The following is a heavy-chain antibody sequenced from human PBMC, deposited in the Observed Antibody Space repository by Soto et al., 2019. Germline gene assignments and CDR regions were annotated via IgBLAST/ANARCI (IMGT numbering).Heavy chain of an antibody. D-gene: IGHD2-15*01. CDR3: AKDIVVVVAATPTAFDI. Sequence: GSLRLSCAASGFTFSSYAMSWVRQAPGKGLEWVSAISGSGGSTYYADSVKGRFTISRDNSKNTLYLQMNSLRAEDTAVYYCAKDIVVVVAATPTAFDIWGQGTMVTVSS. CDR1: GFTFSSYA. CDR2: ISGSGGST. J-gene: IGHJ3*02. V-gene: IGHV3-23*01.